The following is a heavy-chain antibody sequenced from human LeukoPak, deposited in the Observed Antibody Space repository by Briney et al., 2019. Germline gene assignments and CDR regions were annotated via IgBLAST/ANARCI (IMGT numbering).Heavy chain of an antibody. CDR3: ARLDIAVVPATSFDF. V-gene: IGHV4-39*01. CDR1: GGSIRRSGYY. Sequence: SETLSLTCTVSGGSIRRSGYYWGWIRQPPGKGLEWIGSIYYTGITYYNPSLKSRVTISVDTSKNQFSLKLSSVTAADTAVYYCARLDIAVVPATSFDFWGQGTLVTVSS. D-gene: IGHD2-2*03. CDR2: IYYTGIT. J-gene: IGHJ4*02.